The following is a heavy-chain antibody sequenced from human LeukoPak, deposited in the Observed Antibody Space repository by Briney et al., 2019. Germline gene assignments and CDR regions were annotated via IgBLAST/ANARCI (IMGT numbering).Heavy chain of an antibody. CDR3: ASMNVYYYDSSGYADY. Sequence: GGSLRLSCAASGFTFSSYGMHWVRQAPGKGLEWVAFIRYDGSNKYYADSVKGRFTISRDNSKNTLCLQMNSLRAEDTAVYYCASMNVYYYDSSGYADYWGQGTLVTVSS. CDR2: IRYDGSNK. D-gene: IGHD3-22*01. J-gene: IGHJ4*02. V-gene: IGHV3-30*02. CDR1: GFTFSSYG.